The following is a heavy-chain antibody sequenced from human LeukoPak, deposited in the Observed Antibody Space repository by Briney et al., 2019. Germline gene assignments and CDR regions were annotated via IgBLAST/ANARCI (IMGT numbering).Heavy chain of an antibody. J-gene: IGHJ4*02. Sequence: GGSLGLSCAASGFTFSSYGMHWVRQAPGKGLEWVAVIWYDGSNKYYADSVKGRFTISRDNSKNTLYLQMNSLRAEDTAVYYCARDLSWFGEFDYWGQGTLVTVSS. CDR1: GFTFSSYG. D-gene: IGHD3-10*01. CDR3: ARDLSWFGEFDY. CDR2: IWYDGSNK. V-gene: IGHV3-33*01.